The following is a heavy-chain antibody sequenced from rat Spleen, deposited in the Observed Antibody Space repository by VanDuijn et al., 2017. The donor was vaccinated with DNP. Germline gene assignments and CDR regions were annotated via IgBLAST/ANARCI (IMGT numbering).Heavy chain of an antibody. CDR1: GLTFSDYA. J-gene: IGHJ3*01. Sequence: EVQLVESGGGLVQPGRSLKLSCAASGLTFSDYAMAWVRQAPAKGLEWVATISPSGGNTYYRDSVKGRFTISRDNAQNTLYLQMDSLRSEDTATYYCASEVITIAAISPFAYWGQGTLVTVSS. CDR3: ASEVITIAAISPFAY. V-gene: IGHV5S13*01. CDR2: ISPSGGNT. D-gene: IGHD1-2*01.